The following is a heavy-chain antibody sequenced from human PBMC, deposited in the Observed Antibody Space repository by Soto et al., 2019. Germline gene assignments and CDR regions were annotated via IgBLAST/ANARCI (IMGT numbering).Heavy chain of an antibody. D-gene: IGHD6-13*01. V-gene: IGHV1-3*01. CDR2: INAGNGNT. CDR1: GYTFTSYA. J-gene: IGHJ4*02. Sequence: QVQLVQSGAEVKKPGASVKVSCKASGYTFTSYAMHWVRQAPGQRLEWMGWINAGNGNTKYSQKFQGRVTITRDTSASTAYMELSSLRSEDTAVYYCARDRVAAGPDYWGQGTLVTVSS. CDR3: ARDRVAAGPDY.